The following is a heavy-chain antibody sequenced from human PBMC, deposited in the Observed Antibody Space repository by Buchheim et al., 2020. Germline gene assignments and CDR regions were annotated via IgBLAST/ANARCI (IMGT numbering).Heavy chain of an antibody. CDR2: IWYDGSNK. J-gene: IGHJ4*02. V-gene: IGHV3-30*18. CDR3: AKDRYSTSRYFDY. D-gene: IGHD6-13*01. CDR1: GFTFSSYG. Sequence: QVQLVESGGGVVQPGRSLRLSCAASGFTFSSYGMHWVRQAPGKGPEWVAIIWYDGSNKYYADSVKGRFTISRDNSKDTLYLQMNSLRAEDTAVYYCAKDRYSTSRYFDYWGQGTL.